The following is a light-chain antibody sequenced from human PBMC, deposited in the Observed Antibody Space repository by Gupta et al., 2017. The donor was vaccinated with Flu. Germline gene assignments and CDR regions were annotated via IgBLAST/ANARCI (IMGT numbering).Light chain of an antibody. CDR2: EVS. CDR1: SSDIGNYNR. Sequence: QSALTQPPSVSGSPGQSVTISCTGTSSDIGNYNRVSWYQQSPGTAPKLMIYEVSNRPSGVPDRFSGSKSGNTASLTITGLQEDDEADFYCSSDTSSDTYVFGTGTKVTVL. CDR3: SSDTSSDTYV. V-gene: IGLV2-18*02. J-gene: IGLJ1*01.